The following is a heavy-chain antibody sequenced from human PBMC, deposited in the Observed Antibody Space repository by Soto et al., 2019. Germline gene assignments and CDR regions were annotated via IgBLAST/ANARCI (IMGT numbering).Heavy chain of an antibody. V-gene: IGHV5-51*01. CDR1: GYSFTSYW. D-gene: IGHD2-15*01. J-gene: IGHJ4*02. Sequence: GESLKISCKGSGYSFTSYWIGWVRQMPGKGLEWMGIIYPGDSDTRYSPSFQGQVTMSADKSISTAYLQWSSLKASDTAMYYCARRQYCSGGSCYGEFDYWGQGTLVTVSS. CDR2: IYPGDSDT. CDR3: ARRQYCSGGSCYGEFDY.